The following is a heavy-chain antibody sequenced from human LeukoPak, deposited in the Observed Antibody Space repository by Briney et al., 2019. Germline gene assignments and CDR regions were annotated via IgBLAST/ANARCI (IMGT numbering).Heavy chain of an antibody. CDR1: GFTLSTNA. D-gene: IGHD6-19*01. J-gene: IGHJ4*02. Sequence: PGGSLRLSRLTSGFTLSTNAMSWVRQAPGKGLEWVSGISWNSGSIRYADSVRGRFTISRDNAKNSLYLQMSSLRAEDTALYYCAAAAVSVSYYFDYWGQGTLVTVSS. CDR2: ISWNSGSI. V-gene: IGHV3-9*01. CDR3: AAAAVSVSYYFDY.